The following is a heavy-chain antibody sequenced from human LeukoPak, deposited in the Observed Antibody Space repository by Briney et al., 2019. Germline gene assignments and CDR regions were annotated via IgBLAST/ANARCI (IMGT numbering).Heavy chain of an antibody. CDR3: ARDSTDGYNPAVDY. CDR2: ISYDGSNK. V-gene: IGHV3-30-3*01. CDR1: GFTFSSYA. Sequence: GGSLRLSCAASGFTFSSYAMHWVRQAPGKGLEWVAVISYDGSNKYYADSVKGRFTISRDNSKNTLYLQLNSLRAEDTAVYYCARDSTDGYNPAVDYWGQGTLVTVSS. D-gene: IGHD5-24*01. J-gene: IGHJ4*02.